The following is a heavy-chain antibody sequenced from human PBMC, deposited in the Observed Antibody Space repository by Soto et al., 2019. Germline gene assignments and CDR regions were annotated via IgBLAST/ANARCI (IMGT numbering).Heavy chain of an antibody. CDR3: ARETYSDFWSGSSYSRDNWFDP. CDR2: ISYSGIT. J-gene: IGHJ5*02. D-gene: IGHD3-3*01. CDR1: GASIRTYY. V-gene: IGHV4-59*01. Sequence: SETLSLTCTVSGASIRTYYWSWIRQPPGKGLEWFGYISYSGITTYNPSLKSRITISADTSKNQFSLKLSSVTAADTAVYYCARETYSDFWSGSSYSRDNWFDPWGQGTLVTVSS.